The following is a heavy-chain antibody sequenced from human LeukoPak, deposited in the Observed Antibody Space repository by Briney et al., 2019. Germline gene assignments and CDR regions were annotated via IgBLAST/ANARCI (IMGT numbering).Heavy chain of an antibody. CDR2: MNPNSGNT. CDR1: GYTFTSYD. J-gene: IGHJ4*02. CDR3: ARGDSSSHGLGD. V-gene: IGHV1-8*01. D-gene: IGHD6-13*01. Sequence: ASVKVSCKASGYTFTSYDINWVRQATGQGLEWMGRMNPNSGNTGYAQKFQGRVTMTRNTSISTAYMELSSLRSEDTAVYYCARGDSSSHGLGDWGQGTLVTVSS.